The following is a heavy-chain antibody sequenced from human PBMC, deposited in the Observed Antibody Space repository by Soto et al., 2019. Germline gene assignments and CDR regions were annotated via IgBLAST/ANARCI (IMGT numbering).Heavy chain of an antibody. Sequence: SETLSLTCTVSGGSISIGDYYWSWIRQPPGKGLEWIGYIYYSGSTYYNPSLKSRVTISVDTSKNQFSLKLSSVTAADTAVYYCARDAFYYDSRGPSSYYYYYGMDVWGQGTTVTVSS. CDR2: IYYSGST. CDR3: ARDAFYYDSRGPSSYYYYYGMDV. CDR1: GGSISIGDYY. J-gene: IGHJ6*02. D-gene: IGHD3-22*01. V-gene: IGHV4-30-4*01.